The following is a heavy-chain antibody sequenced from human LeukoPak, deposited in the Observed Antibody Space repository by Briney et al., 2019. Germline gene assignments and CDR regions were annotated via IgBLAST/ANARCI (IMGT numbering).Heavy chain of an antibody. Sequence: SETLSLTCTVSGGSISSTNYYWGWIRQPPGKGLEWIASMHYSGSTYYNPSLNNRVTISVDTSKNQFSLKLSSVTAADTAVYYCAREARSGYPYYYYYMDVWGKGTTVTVSS. CDR1: GGSISSTNYY. V-gene: IGHV4-39*07. CDR3: AREARSGYPYYYYYMDV. CDR2: MHYSGST. J-gene: IGHJ6*03. D-gene: IGHD3-22*01.